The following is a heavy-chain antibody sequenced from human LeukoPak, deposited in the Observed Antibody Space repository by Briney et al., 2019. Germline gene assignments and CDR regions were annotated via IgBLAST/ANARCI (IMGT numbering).Heavy chain of an antibody. V-gene: IGHV3-21*01. CDR2: ISSSSSYI. D-gene: IGHD4/OR15-4a*01. CDR1: GFTFSNAW. Sequence: GGSLRLSCAASGFTFSNAWMSWVRQAPGKGLEWVSSISSSSSYIYYADSVKGRFTISRDNAKNSLYLQMNSLRAEDTAVYYCARGRSTLVIWGQGTMVTVSS. CDR3: ARGRSTLVI. J-gene: IGHJ3*02.